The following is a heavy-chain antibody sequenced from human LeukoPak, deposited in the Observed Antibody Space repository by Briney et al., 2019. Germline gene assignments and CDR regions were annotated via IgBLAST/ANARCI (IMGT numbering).Heavy chain of an antibody. J-gene: IGHJ4*02. CDR2: IWYDGSNK. CDR1: GFTFSSYG. D-gene: IGHD4-23*01. Sequence: QPGRSLRLSCAASGFTFSSYGMHWVRRAPGKGLGWVAVIWYDGSNKYYADSVKGRFTISRDNSKNTLYLQMNSLRAEDTAVYYCARANAYLRWTEVDYWGQGTLVTVSS. CDR3: ARANAYLRWTEVDY. V-gene: IGHV3-33*01.